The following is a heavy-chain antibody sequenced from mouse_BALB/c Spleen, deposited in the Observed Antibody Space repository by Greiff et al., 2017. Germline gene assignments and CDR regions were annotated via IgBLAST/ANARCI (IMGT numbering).Heavy chain of an antibody. CDR3: ARGDLYYAMDY. Sequence: LVESGGGLVKPGGSLKLSCAASGFTFSDYYMYWVRQTPEKRLEWVATISDGGSYTYYPDSVKGRFTISRDNAKNNLYLQMSSLKSEDTAMYYCARGDLYYAMDYWGQGTSVTVSS. V-gene: IGHV5-4*02. J-gene: IGHJ4*01. CDR2: ISDGGSYT. CDR1: GFTFSDYY.